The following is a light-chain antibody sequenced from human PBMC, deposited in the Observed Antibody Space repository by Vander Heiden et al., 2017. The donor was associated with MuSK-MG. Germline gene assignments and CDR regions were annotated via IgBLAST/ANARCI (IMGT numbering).Light chain of an antibody. CDR1: GSDVGGYHY. V-gene: IGLV2-14*03. CDR2: DVS. J-gene: IGLJ1*01. Sequence: QSALTQPASVSGSPGQSITISCTGTGSDVGGYHYFSWYQQHPGKAPKLIIYDVSNRPSGVSNRFSGSKADNTASLTISGLQPEDEADYYCSSYTDSSTLYAFGTGTKVTVL. CDR3: SSYTDSSTLYA.